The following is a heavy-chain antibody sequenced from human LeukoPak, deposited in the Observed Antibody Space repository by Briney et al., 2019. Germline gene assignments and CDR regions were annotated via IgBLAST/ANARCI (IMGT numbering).Heavy chain of an antibody. CDR1: GFTFSNYG. J-gene: IGHJ4*02. CDR3: ARHASGHYFDS. CDR2: IWFDGSDK. V-gene: IGHV3-33*01. D-gene: IGHD2-15*01. Sequence: GRSLRLSCVASGFTFSNYGMHWVRQAPGKGLEGVAIIWFDGSDKYYADSVKGRVTISRDNSKNTLYLQMNSLRAEDTAVYYCARHASGHYFDSWGQGTLVTVSS.